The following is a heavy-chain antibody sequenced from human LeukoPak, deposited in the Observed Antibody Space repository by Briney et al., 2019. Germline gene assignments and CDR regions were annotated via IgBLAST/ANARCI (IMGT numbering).Heavy chain of an antibody. CDR1: GASISRYY. Sequence: SETLSLTCTVSGASISRYYWSWIRQPPGKGLEWIAYISYSGSTNYNPSLKSRVTISVDTSKNQFSLKLSSVTAADTAVYYCARQRRITIFGVVTPGAFDIWGQGTMVTVSS. CDR2: ISYSGST. CDR3: ARQRRITIFGVVTPGAFDI. J-gene: IGHJ3*02. D-gene: IGHD3-3*01. V-gene: IGHV4-59*01.